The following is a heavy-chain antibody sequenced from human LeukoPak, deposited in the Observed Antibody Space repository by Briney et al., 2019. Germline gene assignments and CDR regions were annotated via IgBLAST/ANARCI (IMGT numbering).Heavy chain of an antibody. V-gene: IGHV3-33*03. D-gene: IGHD1-20*01. J-gene: IGHJ6*02. CDR1: GFTFSSYG. CDR3: AKLGITGTDYYYYGMDV. Sequence: GRSLRLSCAASGFTFSSYGMHWVRQAPGKGLEWVAVIWYDGSNKYYADSVKGRFTISRDNAKNSLYLQMNSLRAEDTALYYCAKLGITGTDYYYYGMDVWGQGTTVTVSS. CDR2: IWYDGSNK.